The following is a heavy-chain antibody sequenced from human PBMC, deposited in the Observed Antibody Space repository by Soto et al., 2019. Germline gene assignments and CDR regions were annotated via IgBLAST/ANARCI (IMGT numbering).Heavy chain of an antibody. CDR3: ARPMVDATRGYYYYYYMDV. J-gene: IGHJ6*03. CDR1: GYTFTSYD. D-gene: IGHD2-8*01. CDR2: MNPNSGNT. Sequence: QVQLVQSGAEVKKPGASVKVSCKASGYTFTSYDINWVRQATGQGLEWMGWMNPNSGNTGYAQKFQGRVTMTRNTTISTAYMGLSSLRSEDTAVYYCARPMVDATRGYYYYYYMDVWGKGTTVTVSS. V-gene: IGHV1-8*01.